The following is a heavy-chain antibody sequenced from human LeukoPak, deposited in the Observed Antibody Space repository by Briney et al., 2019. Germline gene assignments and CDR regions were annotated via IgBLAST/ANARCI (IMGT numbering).Heavy chain of an antibody. J-gene: IGHJ4*02. CDR2: IYYSGTT. CDR3: ARGPNNFDD. Sequence: PSETLSLTCTVSGGSISSYYWSWLRQPPGERLEWIVYIYYSGTTNYNPSLKSRVTISVDTRKNQVSLRLNSVTAADTAVYHCARGPNNFDDWGQGTLVTVSS. D-gene: IGHD2/OR15-2a*01. CDR1: GGSISSYY. V-gene: IGHV4-59*01.